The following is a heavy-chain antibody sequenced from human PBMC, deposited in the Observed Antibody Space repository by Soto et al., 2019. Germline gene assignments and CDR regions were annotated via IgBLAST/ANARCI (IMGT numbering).Heavy chain of an antibody. Sequence: GASVKVSCKASGGTFSSYAISWVRQAPGQGLEWMGGIIPIFGTANYAQKFQGRVTITADESTSTAYMELSSLRSEDTAVYYCARESRHLLYCSGGSCYPEQMPTYYYYVMDFWGQGTTVTVSS. J-gene: IGHJ6*02. V-gene: IGHV1-69*13. CDR2: IIPIFGTA. D-gene: IGHD2-15*01. CDR1: GGTFSSYA. CDR3: ARESRHLLYCSGGSCYPEQMPTYYYYVMDF.